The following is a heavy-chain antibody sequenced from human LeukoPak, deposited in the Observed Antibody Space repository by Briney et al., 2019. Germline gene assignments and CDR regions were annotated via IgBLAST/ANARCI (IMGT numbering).Heavy chain of an antibody. CDR2: INWNGGST. V-gene: IGHV3-20*04. J-gene: IGHJ6*03. Sequence: QSGGSLRLSCAASGFTFDDYGMSWVRQAPGKGLEWVSGINWNGGSTGYADSVKGRFTISRDNAKNSLYLQMNSLRAEDTALYYCARSWALYYYYYMDVWDKGTTVTISS. CDR1: GFTFDDYG. CDR3: ARSWALYYYYYMDV. D-gene: IGHD6-13*01.